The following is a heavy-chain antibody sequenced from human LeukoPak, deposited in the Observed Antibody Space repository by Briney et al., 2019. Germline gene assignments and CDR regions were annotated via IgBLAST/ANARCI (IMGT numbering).Heavy chain of an antibody. J-gene: IGHJ4*02. V-gene: IGHV1-69*13. D-gene: IGHD4-23*01. CDR1: GGTFSSYA. CDR2: IIPIFGTA. Sequence: SVTVSCTASGGTFSSYAISWVRQAPGQGLEWMGGIIPIFGTANYAQKFQGRVTITADESTSTAYMELSSLRSEDTAVYYCARIYGGNSDSYFDYWGQGALVTVSS. CDR3: ARIYGGNSDSYFDY.